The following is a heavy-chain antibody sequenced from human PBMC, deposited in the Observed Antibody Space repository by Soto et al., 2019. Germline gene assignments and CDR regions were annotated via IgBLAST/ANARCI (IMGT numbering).Heavy chain of an antibody. CDR1: GGSFSGYY. V-gene: IGHV4-34*01. Sequence: QVQLQQWGAGLLKPSETLSLTCAVYGGSFSGYYWSWIRQPTGKGLEWIGEINHSGRTNYNPSLNSRGTISIDTSQNQFSLKLSSVTAADTAVYYCAWTRKVRSGWYDDYWGQGTLVTVSS. CDR3: AWTRKVRSGWYDDY. J-gene: IGHJ4*02. D-gene: IGHD6-19*01. CDR2: INHSGRT.